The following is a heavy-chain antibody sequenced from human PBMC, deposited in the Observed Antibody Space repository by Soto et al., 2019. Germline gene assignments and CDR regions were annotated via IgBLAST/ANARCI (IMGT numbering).Heavy chain of an antibody. J-gene: IGHJ3*01. V-gene: IGHV4-4*07. Sequence: SETLSLTCTVSGGSISDYYLNWIRQPAGKGLEWIGRIYSSGSTNYKPSLRSRVTMSVDTSKNQFSLKLSAVTAADTAAYYCARLKGDSFDVWGQGTMVTVSS. CDR1: GGSISDYY. CDR3: ARLKGDSFDV. CDR2: IYSSGST.